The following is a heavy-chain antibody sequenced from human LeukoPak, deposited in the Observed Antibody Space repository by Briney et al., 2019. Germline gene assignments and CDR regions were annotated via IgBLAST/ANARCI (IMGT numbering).Heavy chain of an antibody. J-gene: IGHJ4*02. CDR2: IYYGGST. CDR3: ARSSHYSDSSAYAL. Sequence: SETLSLTCTVSGDSIYSGDYYWSWIRQHPGKGLELIGYIYYGGSTYYNPSLKSRVTISQDTSRDQISLKLSSVTAADTAVYYCARSSHYSDSSAYALWGQGTLVTVSS. CDR1: GDSIYSGDYY. V-gene: IGHV4-31*03. D-gene: IGHD3-22*01.